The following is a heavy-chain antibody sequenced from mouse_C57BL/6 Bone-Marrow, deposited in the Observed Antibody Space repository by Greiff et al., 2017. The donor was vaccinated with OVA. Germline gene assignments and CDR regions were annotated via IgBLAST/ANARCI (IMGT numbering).Heavy chain of an antibody. Sequence: EVQLVESGGDLVKPGGSLKLSCAASGFTFSSYGMSWVRQTPDKRLEWVATISSGGSYTYYPDSVKGRFTISRDNAKNTLYLQMSSLKSEDTAMYYCARQRYYGSRFAYWGQGTLVTVSA. V-gene: IGHV5-6*01. J-gene: IGHJ3*01. CDR3: ARQRYYGSRFAY. D-gene: IGHD1-1*01. CDR2: ISSGGSYT. CDR1: GFTFSSYG.